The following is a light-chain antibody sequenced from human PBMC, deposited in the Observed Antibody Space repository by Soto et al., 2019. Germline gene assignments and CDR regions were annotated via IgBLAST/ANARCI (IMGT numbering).Light chain of an antibody. CDR3: QQYGSTRFT. CDR1: QSISSSY. CDR2: GAS. V-gene: IGKV3-20*01. J-gene: IGKJ3*01. Sequence: EIVLTQSPGTLSLSPGERATLSCRASQSISSSYLAWYQQKPGQAPRLLVYGASSRATGIPDRSSGSGSGTDHTLTISRLEPQEFAVYYCQQYGSTRFTSVPGTKVDIK.